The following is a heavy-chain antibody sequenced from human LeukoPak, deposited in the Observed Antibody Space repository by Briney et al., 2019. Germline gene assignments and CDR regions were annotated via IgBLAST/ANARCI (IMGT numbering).Heavy chain of an antibody. D-gene: IGHD3-22*01. Sequence: GESLKISCKGSGYSFTSYWIVWVRQMPGKGLEWMGIIYPGDSDTRYSPSFQGQVTISADKSISTAYLQWSSLKASDTAMYYCARLSAVSSGYYQRQSYVDYWGQRTLVTVSS. V-gene: IGHV5-51*01. J-gene: IGHJ4*02. CDR1: GYSFTSYW. CDR2: IYPGDSDT. CDR3: ARLSAVSSGYYQRQSYVDY.